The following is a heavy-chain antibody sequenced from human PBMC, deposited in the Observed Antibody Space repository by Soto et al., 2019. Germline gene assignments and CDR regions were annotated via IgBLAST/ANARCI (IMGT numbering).Heavy chain of an antibody. Sequence: PGESLKISCKGSGYSFTSYWISWVRQMPGKGLEWMGRIDPSDSYTNYSPSFQGHVTISADKSISTAYLQWSSLKASDTAMYYCARHIGYSSSWYYGMDVWGQGTTVSVSS. V-gene: IGHV5-10-1*01. D-gene: IGHD6-13*01. CDR1: GYSFTSYW. CDR3: ARHIGYSSSWYYGMDV. CDR2: IDPSDSYT. J-gene: IGHJ6*02.